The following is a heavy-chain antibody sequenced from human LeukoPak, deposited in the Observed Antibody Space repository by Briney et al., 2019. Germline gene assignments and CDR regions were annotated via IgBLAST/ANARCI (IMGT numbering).Heavy chain of an antibody. CDR3: ARRAGDYSHPYDY. D-gene: IGHD3-22*01. CDR2: INWNGNST. Sequence: GGSLRLFCAVSGFIFEDYGMTWLRQAPGKGLEWVSGINWNGNSTVHADSVKGRFTISRDSSKNTLYLQMNSLRAEDTAVYYCARRAGDYSHPYDYWGQGTLVTVSS. CDR1: GFIFEDYG. J-gene: IGHJ4*02. V-gene: IGHV3-20*04.